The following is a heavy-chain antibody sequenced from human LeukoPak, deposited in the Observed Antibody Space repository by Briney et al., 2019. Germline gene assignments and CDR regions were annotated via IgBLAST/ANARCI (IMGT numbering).Heavy chain of an antibody. CDR1: GFTFSSYG. J-gene: IGHJ6*02. V-gene: IGHV3-33*01. D-gene: IGHD1-7*01. Sequence: GGSLRLSCAASGFTFSSYGMHWVRLAPGKGLEWVAVIWYDGSNKYYADSVKGRFTISRDNSKNTLYLQMNSLRAEDTAVYYCARGHLTGTNYYYYGMDVWGQGTTVTVSS. CDR2: IWYDGSNK. CDR3: ARGHLTGTNYYYYGMDV.